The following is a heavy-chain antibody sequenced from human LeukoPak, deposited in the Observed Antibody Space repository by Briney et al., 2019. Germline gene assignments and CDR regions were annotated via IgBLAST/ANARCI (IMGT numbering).Heavy chain of an antibody. V-gene: IGHV4-30-2*01. CDR3: ARALTMVRGIVMTD. J-gene: IGHJ1*01. CDR2: FYHIGAT. Sequence: PSQTLSLTCAVSGGSISSNGYSWTGIRQPPGKGLEWFGYFYHIGATLYNPSLKSRATISLDTSRNQFSLKLSAVTAADTAVYYCARALTMVRGIVMTDWGQGTLVTVSS. D-gene: IGHD3-10*01. CDR1: GGSISSNGYS.